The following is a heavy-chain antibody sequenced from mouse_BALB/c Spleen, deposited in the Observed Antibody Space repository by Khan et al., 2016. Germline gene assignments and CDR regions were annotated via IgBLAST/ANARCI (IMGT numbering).Heavy chain of an antibody. V-gene: IGHV4-1*02. Sequence: EVKLLESGGGLVQPGGSLKLSCAASGFDLSRYWMSWVRQAPGKGLEWIGELNPDSSTINYTPSLKDRFIISRDNAKNTLYLHVSKVRSEDTALYYWSRAGYYGYLAYRGQGTLVSVSA. CDR3: SRAGYYGYLAY. CDR2: LNPDSSTI. D-gene: IGHD1-1*01. CDR1: GFDLSRYW. J-gene: IGHJ3*01.